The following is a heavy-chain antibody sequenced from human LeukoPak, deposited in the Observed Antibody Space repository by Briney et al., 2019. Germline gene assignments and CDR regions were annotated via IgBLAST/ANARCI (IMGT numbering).Heavy chain of an antibody. CDR2: VSTNGDVT. J-gene: IGHJ4*02. CDR1: GLTFNSHS. CDR3: AKLSLSGRSQSADY. Sequence: GGSLRFSCVASGLTFNSHSMSWVRQAPGMGLEWVSVVSTNGDVTFYADSVKGRFTISRDNSKNTLFLQMNSLRAEDTAVYYCAKLSLSGRSQSADYWGQGTLVTVSS. V-gene: IGHV3-23*01. D-gene: IGHD3-10*01.